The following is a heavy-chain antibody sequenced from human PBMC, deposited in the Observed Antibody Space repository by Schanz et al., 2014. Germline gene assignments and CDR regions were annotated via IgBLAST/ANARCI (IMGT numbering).Heavy chain of an antibody. D-gene: IGHD3-16*01. CDR1: GYSISSGYY. J-gene: IGHJ5*02. CDR3: ARDALGGPHNWFDP. Sequence: QVQLQESGPGLVRPSETLSLTCTVSGYSISSGYYWDWIRRPPGKGLGCIGFIYHSGTTYYNPSPKSGVTISVTPSKTHFPRKRSSVTAADTAVYYCARDALGGPHNWFDPWGQGTLVSVSS. V-gene: IGHV4-38-2*02. CDR2: IYHSGTT.